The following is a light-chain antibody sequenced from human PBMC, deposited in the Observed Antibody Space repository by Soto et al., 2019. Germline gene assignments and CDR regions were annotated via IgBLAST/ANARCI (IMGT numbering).Light chain of an antibody. Sequence: DIQMTQSPSSLSASVGDRITITCRASQGIARYLNWYQQKPGTAPKLLIYGTSNLHSGVPSRFSGSGTGTDFTLTISSLQPEDFATYFCQQSYNTQSFCQGTKVDIK. CDR1: QGIARY. CDR2: GTS. V-gene: IGKV1-39*01. J-gene: IGKJ1*01. CDR3: QQSYNTQS.